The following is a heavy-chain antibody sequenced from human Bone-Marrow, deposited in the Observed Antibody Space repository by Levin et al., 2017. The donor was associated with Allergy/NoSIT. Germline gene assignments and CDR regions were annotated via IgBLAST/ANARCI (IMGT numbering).Heavy chain of an antibody. Sequence: ASVKVSCKASGYTFTGYYMHWVRQAPGQGLEWMGWINPNSGGTNYAQKFQGRVTMTRDTSISTAYMELSRLRSDDTAVYYCARGLGIAAGYGMDVWGQGTTVTVSS. CDR1: GYTFTGYY. D-gene: IGHD6-13*01. CDR2: INPNSGGT. V-gene: IGHV1-2*02. J-gene: IGHJ6*02. CDR3: ARGLGIAAGYGMDV.